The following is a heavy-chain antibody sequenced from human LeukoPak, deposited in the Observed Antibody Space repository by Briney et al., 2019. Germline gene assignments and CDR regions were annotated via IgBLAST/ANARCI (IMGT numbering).Heavy chain of an antibody. J-gene: IGHJ6*03. CDR1: GGSISSRSYY. CDR2: LYYSGST. V-gene: IGHV4-39*07. D-gene: IGHD3-16*02. CDR3: ARLSPYYYHYMDV. Sequence: SETLSLTCTVSGGSISSRSYYWGWIRQPPGEILEWIGSLYYSGSTYYNTALKSRVAISVDTSKNQFSLKLSSVTAADTAVYYCARLSPYYYHYMDVWGKGTTVTVSS.